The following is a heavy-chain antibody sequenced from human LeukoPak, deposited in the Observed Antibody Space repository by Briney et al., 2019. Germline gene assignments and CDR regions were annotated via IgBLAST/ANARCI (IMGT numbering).Heavy chain of an antibody. D-gene: IGHD6-19*01. Sequence: GGSLRLSCAASGFTFSSYWMSWVRQAPGKGLEWVANIKQDGSDKYYVDSVKGRFTISRDNAKNSLYLQMNSLRAEDTAVYFCASLPWLVRWIYYWGQGTLVTVSS. CDR2: IKQDGSDK. V-gene: IGHV3-7*02. J-gene: IGHJ4*02. CDR3: ASLPWLVRWIYY. CDR1: GFTFSSYW.